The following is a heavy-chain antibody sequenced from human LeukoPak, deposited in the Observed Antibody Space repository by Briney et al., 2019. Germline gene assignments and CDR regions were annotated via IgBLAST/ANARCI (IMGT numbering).Heavy chain of an antibody. CDR3: ARRYPSVRGANLRPQEVRKYYFDY. J-gene: IGHJ4*02. D-gene: IGHD3-10*01. Sequence: SETLSLTCAVYGGSISSSNWWSWVRQAPGQGLEWIGEIYWSGRTNYNPSLKSRVTISVDTSKNQFSLKVSSVTAADTAVYYCARRYPSVRGANLRPQEVRKYYFDYWGQGTLVTVSS. CDR2: IYWSGRT. CDR1: GGSISSSNW. V-gene: IGHV4-4*02.